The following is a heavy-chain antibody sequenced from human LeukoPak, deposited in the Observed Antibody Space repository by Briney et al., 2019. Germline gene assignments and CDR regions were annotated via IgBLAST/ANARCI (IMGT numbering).Heavy chain of an antibody. J-gene: IGHJ5*02. CDR2: IYYSGST. CDR3: ASGGDYVWFDP. Sequence: PSETLSLTCTVSGGSISSSSYYWGWIRQPPGKGLEWIGSIYYSGSTYYNPSLKSRVTISVDTSKNQFSLKLSSVTAADTAVYYCASGGDYVWFDPWGQGTLVTVSS. CDR1: GGSISSSSYY. V-gene: IGHV4-39*07. D-gene: IGHD4-17*01.